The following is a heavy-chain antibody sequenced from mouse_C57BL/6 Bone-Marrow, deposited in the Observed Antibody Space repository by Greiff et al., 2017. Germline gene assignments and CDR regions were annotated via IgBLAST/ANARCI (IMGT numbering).Heavy chain of an antibody. J-gene: IGHJ2*01. CDR3: TRAYYSNYFDY. CDR1: GFNIKDDY. Sequence: VQLQQSGAELVRPGASVKLSCTASGFNIKDDYMHWVKQRPEQGLEWIGWLDPENGDTEYASKFQGKATITADTSSNTAYLQLSSLTSEDTAVYYCTRAYYSNYFDYWGQGTTLTVSS. CDR2: LDPENGDT. V-gene: IGHV14-4*01. D-gene: IGHD2-5*01.